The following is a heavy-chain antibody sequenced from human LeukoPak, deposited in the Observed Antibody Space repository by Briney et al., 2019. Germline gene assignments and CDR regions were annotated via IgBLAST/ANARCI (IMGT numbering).Heavy chain of an antibody. D-gene: IGHD1-1*01. V-gene: IGHV6-1*01. CDR2: TYYRSKWYN. J-gene: IGHJ3*02. CDR3: ATTVETGDAFDI. Sequence: SQTLSLTCAISGDSVSSNSAAWSWIRLSPSRGLEWLGRTYYRSKWYNDYAVSVRSRITINPDTSKNLFSLQLSSVTPEDTAEYYCATTVETGDAFDIWGPGTRVTVSS. CDR1: GDSVSSNSAA.